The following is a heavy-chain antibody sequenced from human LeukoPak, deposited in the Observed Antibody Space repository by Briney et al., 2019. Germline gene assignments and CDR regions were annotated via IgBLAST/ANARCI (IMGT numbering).Heavy chain of an antibody. CDR3: AKESSRRRLSEDYFDY. CDR1: GFTSSNYA. V-gene: IGHV3-23*01. Sequence: PGGSLRLSCAASGFTSSNYAVSWVRQAPGKGLEWVSSISGSGGSTYYTDSVKGRFTISRDNSKSTLYLQMNSLRAEDTAVYYCAKESSRRRLSEDYFDYWGQGTLVTVSS. CDR2: ISGSGGST. J-gene: IGHJ4*02. D-gene: IGHD3-16*02.